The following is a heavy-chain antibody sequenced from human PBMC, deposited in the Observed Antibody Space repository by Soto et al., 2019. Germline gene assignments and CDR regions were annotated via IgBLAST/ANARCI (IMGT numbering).Heavy chain of an antibody. CDR2: INPYNANT. J-gene: IGHJ6*02. D-gene: IGHD3-16*01. V-gene: IGHV1-18*04. CDR1: GYTFTNHG. Sequence: ASVKVSCKTSGYTFTNHGINWVRQAPGQGLEWMGWINPYNANTNYAQKLQGRVTMTTDTSTSTAYMDLRSLTSDDTAVYYCARDRVAGIWGDVWGQGTTVTVSS. CDR3: ARDRVAGIWGDV.